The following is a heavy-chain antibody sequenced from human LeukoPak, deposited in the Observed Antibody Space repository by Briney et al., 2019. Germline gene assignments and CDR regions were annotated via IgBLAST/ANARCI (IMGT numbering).Heavy chain of an antibody. J-gene: IGHJ4*02. Sequence: ASVKVSFKASGYTFTVYYIHWVRQAPGQGLEWMGWINPNSGGTNYAQKFQGRVTMTRDTSISTAYMELSRLRSDDTAVYYCARGMMIATIDYWGQGTLVTVSS. V-gene: IGHV1-2*02. CDR2: INPNSGGT. CDR1: GYTFTVYY. CDR3: ARGMMIATIDY. D-gene: IGHD1-26*01.